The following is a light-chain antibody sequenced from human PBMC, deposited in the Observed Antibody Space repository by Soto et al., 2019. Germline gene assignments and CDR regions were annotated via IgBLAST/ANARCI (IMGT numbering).Light chain of an antibody. J-gene: IGKJ1*01. V-gene: IGKV3-20*01. CDR1: QRVASD. Sequence: VLTQSPGTLSLSPGEGATLSCRASQRVASDLAWYLQKPGQPPRLLIYDASIRATGIPDRISGSGSERDLTLTISRLEPEDAAVYYCQQYLNSPRTFGQGTKLEIK. CDR3: QQYLNSPRT. CDR2: DAS.